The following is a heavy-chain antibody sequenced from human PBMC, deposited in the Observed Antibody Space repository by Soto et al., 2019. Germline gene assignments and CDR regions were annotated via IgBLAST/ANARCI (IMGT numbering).Heavy chain of an antibody. CDR1: GGTFSSYA. J-gene: IGHJ6*02. CDR2: IIPIFGTA. D-gene: IGHD6-13*01. V-gene: IGHV1-69*01. Sequence: QVQLVQSGAEVQKPGSSVKVSCKASGGTFSSYAISWVRQAPGQGLEWMGGIIPIFGTANYAQKFQGRVTITADESTSTAYMELSSLRSEDTAVYYCAREPSIAAAGTGFCMDVWGQGTTVTVSS. CDR3: AREPSIAAAGTGFCMDV.